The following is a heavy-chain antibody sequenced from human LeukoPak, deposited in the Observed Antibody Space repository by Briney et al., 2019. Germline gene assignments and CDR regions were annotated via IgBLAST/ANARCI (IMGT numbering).Heavy chain of an antibody. CDR1: GGSISSGIYY. D-gene: IGHD6-13*01. CDR2: IYYSGNT. Sequence: PSETLSLTCTVSGGSISSGIYYWGWLRQPPGKGLEWIGSIYYSGNTYYNPSLKSRVTISVDTSKNQLSLKLNSVTAADTAVYYCARHVRQQLPPKAFDYWGQGTLVTVSS. J-gene: IGHJ4*02. V-gene: IGHV4-39*01. CDR3: ARHVRQQLPPKAFDY.